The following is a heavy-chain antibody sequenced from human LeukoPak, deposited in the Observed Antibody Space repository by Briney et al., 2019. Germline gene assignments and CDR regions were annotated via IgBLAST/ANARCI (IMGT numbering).Heavy chain of an antibody. Sequence: GGSLRLSCAASGFTFSSYSMNWVRQAPGKGLEWVSSISSSSSYIYYADSVKGRFTISRDNAKNSLYLQMNSLRAEDTAVYYCARDFVVSYYYDSRGSYYFDYWGQGTLVTVSS. CDR3: ARDFVVSYYYDSRGSYYFDY. D-gene: IGHD3-22*01. CDR2: ISSSSSYI. CDR1: GFTFSSYS. J-gene: IGHJ4*02. V-gene: IGHV3-21*01.